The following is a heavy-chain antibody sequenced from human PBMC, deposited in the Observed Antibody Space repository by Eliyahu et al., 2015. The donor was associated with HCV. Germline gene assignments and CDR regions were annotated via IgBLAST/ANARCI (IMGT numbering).Heavy chain of an antibody. D-gene: IGHD2-15*01. CDR1: GYTFTSYG. Sequence: QVQLVQSGAEVKKPGASVRVSCKAXGYTFTSYGISWVRQAPGQGLEWMGWISAYNGNTNYAQKLQGRVTXTTDTSTSTAYMELRSLRSDDTAVYYCARYCSGGSCYPEEYFQHWGQGTLVTVSS. J-gene: IGHJ1*01. V-gene: IGHV1-18*01. CDR3: ARYCSGGSCYPEEYFQH. CDR2: ISAYNGNT.